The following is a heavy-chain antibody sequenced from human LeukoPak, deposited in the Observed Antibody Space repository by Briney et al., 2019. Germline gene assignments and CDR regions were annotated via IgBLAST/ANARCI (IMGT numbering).Heavy chain of an antibody. CDR3: ARDSPRKPTTVSDY. CDR2: ISAYNGNT. V-gene: IGHV1-18*01. J-gene: IGHJ4*02. Sequence: ASVKVSCKASGYTFASYGISWVRHAPGQGLEWMGWISAYNGNTNYAQKLQGRVTMTTDTSTSTAYMELRSLRSDDTAVYYCARDSPRKPTTVSDYWGQGTLVTVSS. CDR1: GYTFASYG. D-gene: IGHD4-17*01.